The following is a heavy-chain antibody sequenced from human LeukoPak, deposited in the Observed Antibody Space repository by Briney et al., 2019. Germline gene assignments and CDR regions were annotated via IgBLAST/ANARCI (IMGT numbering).Heavy chain of an antibody. CDR2: ISGGGDIT. V-gene: IGHV3-30-3*01. Sequence: GGPLRLSCAASGFTFPYYDIHWLLQAPGKGLEWVAVISGGGDITIYPDSVKDRFTISRDNSKSTMYLEMNSLTVDDTAVYYCARDYRSGAPDYLDSWGQGTLVTVSS. CDR3: ARDYRSGAPDYLDS. D-gene: IGHD1-14*01. CDR1: GFTFPYYD. J-gene: IGHJ4*02.